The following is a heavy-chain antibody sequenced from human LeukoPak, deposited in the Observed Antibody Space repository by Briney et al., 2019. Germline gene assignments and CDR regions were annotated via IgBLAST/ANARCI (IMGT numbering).Heavy chain of an antibody. Sequence: ASVKVSCTASGYTFTSYGISWVRQAPGQGLVWMGWISAYNGNTNYAQKLQGRVTMTTDTSTSTAYMELRSLRSDDTAVYYCARLNARGNWFDPWGQGTLVTVSS. V-gene: IGHV1-18*01. CDR2: ISAYNGNT. J-gene: IGHJ5*02. CDR1: GYTFTSYG. CDR3: ARLNARGNWFDP.